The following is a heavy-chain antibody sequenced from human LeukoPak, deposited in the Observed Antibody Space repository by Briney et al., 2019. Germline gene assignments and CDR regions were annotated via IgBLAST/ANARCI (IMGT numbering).Heavy chain of an antibody. D-gene: IGHD6-6*01. CDR2: INSDGSST. Sequence: GGSLRLSCAASGFTFSSYWMHWVRQAPGKGLVWVSRINSDGSSTSYADSVKGRFTISRDNAKNTLYLQMNSLRAEDTAVYYCASRGSSNAFDIWGQGTMVTVSS. V-gene: IGHV3-74*01. CDR1: GFTFSSYW. CDR3: ASRGSSNAFDI. J-gene: IGHJ3*02.